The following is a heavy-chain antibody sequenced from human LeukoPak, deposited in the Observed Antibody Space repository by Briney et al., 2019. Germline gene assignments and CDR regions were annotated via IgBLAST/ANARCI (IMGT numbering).Heavy chain of an antibody. CDR3: ARVSSGITHND. Sequence: GGSLRLSCAASGFTFSSYTMNWVRQAPGKGLEWVSSISSSSDYIYRADSVKGRFTISRDNSKNSLYLQMNSLIAEDTAVYFCARVSSGITHNDWGQGTLVTVSS. CDR2: ISSSSDYI. J-gene: IGHJ4*02. D-gene: IGHD3-10*01. CDR1: GFTFSSYT. V-gene: IGHV3-21*01.